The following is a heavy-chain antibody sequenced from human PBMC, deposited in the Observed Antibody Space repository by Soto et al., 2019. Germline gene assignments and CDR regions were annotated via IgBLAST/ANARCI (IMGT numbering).Heavy chain of an antibody. Sequence: FGFTFSPYWMHWVRQAPGKGLVWVSRVNSDGTSTVYADSVKGRFTISRDNAKNTIYLHMHSLTAGDTAVYYCVREVCDMGDCFSRARFDPWGQGTLVTVSS. CDR2: VNSDGTST. V-gene: IGHV3-74*01. CDR3: VREVCDMGDCFSRARFDP. D-gene: IGHD3-16*01. J-gene: IGHJ5*02. CDR1: GFTFSPYW.